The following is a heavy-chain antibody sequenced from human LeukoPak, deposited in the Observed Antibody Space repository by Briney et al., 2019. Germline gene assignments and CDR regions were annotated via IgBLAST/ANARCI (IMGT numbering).Heavy chain of an antibody. CDR3: ARSPQIEYSSSSRRRWFDP. J-gene: IGHJ5*02. Sequence: SETLSLTCTVSGGSSSSDTYYWGWIRQPPGKGLEWIGNILYSGSTYFNPSLKSRVTISVDTSKNQFSLNLTSVTAADTAVYYCARSPQIEYSSSSRRRWFDPWGQGTLVTVSS. V-gene: IGHV4-39*01. CDR2: ILYSGST. CDR1: GGSSSSDTYY. D-gene: IGHD6-6*01.